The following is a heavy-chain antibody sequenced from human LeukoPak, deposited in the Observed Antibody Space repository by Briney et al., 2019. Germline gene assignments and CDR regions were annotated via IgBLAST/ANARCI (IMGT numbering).Heavy chain of an antibody. CDR2: IYYSGST. Sequence: SETLSLTCTVSGGSISSYYWSWIRQPPGKRLEWIGHIYYSGSTNYNPSLKSRVTISVDTSKNQFSLKLSSVTAADTAVYYCARLGEDFQHWGQGTLVSVSS. CDR3: ARLGEDFQH. J-gene: IGHJ1*01. V-gene: IGHV4-59*01. D-gene: IGHD7-27*01. CDR1: GGSISSYY.